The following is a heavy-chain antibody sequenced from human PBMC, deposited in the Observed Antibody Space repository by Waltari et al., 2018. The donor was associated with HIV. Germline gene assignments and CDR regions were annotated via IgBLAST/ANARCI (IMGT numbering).Heavy chain of an antibody. D-gene: IGHD1-26*01. CDR3: AREGRGSYYPFDY. CDR1: GFTFRSHP. V-gene: IGHV3-30-3*01. CDR2: ISYDGSNK. J-gene: IGHJ4*02. Sequence: QVQLVESGGGVVQPGRSLSLPWAASGFTFRSHPMHWVRQAPGKGLEWVAVISYDGSNKYYADSVKGRFTISRDNSKNTLYLQMNSLRAEDTAVYYCAREGRGSYYPFDYWGQGTLVTVSS.